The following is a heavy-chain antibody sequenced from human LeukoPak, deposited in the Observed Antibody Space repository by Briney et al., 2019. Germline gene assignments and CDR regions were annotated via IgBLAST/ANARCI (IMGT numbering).Heavy chain of an antibody. CDR1: GFTFSSYS. Sequence: GGSLRLSCAASGFTFSSYSMNWVRQAPGKGLEWVSSISSSSSYIYSADSVKGRFTISRDNAKNSLYLQMSSLRAEDTAVYYCARGDPRVAFDIWGQGTMVTVSS. CDR3: ARGDPRVAFDI. D-gene: IGHD5-24*01. V-gene: IGHV3-21*01. CDR2: ISSSSSYI. J-gene: IGHJ3*02.